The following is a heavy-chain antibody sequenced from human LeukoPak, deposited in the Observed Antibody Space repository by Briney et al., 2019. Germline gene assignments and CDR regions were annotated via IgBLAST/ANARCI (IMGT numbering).Heavy chain of an antibody. CDR1: GGSISSYY. D-gene: IGHD2-8*01. Sequence: PSETLSLTCTVSGGSISSYYWSWIRQPPGKGLEWIGYIYYSGSTNYNPSLKSRVTISVDTSKNQFSLKLSSVTAADTAVYYCARGLVYARAIDPWGQGTLVTVSS. V-gene: IGHV4-59*12. CDR2: IYYSGST. J-gene: IGHJ5*02. CDR3: ARGLVYARAIDP.